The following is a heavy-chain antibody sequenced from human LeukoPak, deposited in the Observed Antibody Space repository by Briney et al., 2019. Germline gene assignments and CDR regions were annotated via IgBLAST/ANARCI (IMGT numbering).Heavy chain of an antibody. CDR3: ARVLTVVTPYDAFDI. CDR2: INPSGGST. CDR1: GYTFTGYY. V-gene: IGHV1-46*01. Sequence: ASVKVSCKASGYTFTGYYMHWVRQAPGQGLEWMGIINPSGGSTSYAQKFQGRVTMTRDTSTSTVYMELSSLRSEDTAVYYCARVLTVVTPYDAFDIWGQGTMVTVSS. J-gene: IGHJ3*02. D-gene: IGHD4-23*01.